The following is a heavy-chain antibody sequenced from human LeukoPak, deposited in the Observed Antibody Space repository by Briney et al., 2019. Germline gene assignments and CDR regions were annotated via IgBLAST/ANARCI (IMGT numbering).Heavy chain of an antibody. CDR2: INPNSGGT. V-gene: IGHV1-2*02. CDR1: GYTFTGYY. Sequence: SVKVSCKASGYTFTGYYMHWVRQAPGQGLEWMGWINPNSGGTNYAQKFQGRVTMTRATSISTAYMELSRLRSDDTAVYSCARVDKVGAYHYWGQGTLVTVSS. D-gene: IGHD1-26*01. CDR3: ARVDKVGAYHY. J-gene: IGHJ4*02.